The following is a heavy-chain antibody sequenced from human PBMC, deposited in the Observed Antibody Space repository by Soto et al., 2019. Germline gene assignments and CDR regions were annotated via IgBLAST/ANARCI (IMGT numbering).Heavy chain of an antibody. CDR2: INHSGST. Sequence: SETLSLTCAVYGGSFSGYYWSWIRQPPGKGLEWIGEINHSGSTNYNPSLKSRVTISVDTSKNQFSLKLSSVTAADTAVYYCARRAADYWGQGTLVTVSS. CDR3: ARRAADY. CDR1: GGSFSGYY. J-gene: IGHJ4*02. V-gene: IGHV4-34*01.